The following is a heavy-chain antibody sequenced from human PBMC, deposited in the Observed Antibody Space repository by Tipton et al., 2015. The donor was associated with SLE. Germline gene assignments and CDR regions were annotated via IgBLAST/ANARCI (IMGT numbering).Heavy chain of an antibody. D-gene: IGHD3-10*01. CDR2: IYYSGST. V-gene: IGHV4-38-2*01. J-gene: IGHJ4*02. CDR3: ARVSYYGSGSYYPLDY. CDR1: GYSISSGYY. Sequence: TLSLTCAVSGYSISSGYYWGWIRQPPGKGLEWIGSIYYSGSTYYNPSLKSRVTISVDTSKNQFSLKLSSVTAADTAVYYCARVSYYGSGSYYPLDYWGQGTLVTVSS.